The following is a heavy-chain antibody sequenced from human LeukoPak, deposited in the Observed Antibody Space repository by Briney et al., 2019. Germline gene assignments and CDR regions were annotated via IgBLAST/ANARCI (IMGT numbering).Heavy chain of an antibody. CDR3: ARRRRTYGAFI. D-gene: IGHD4-17*01. Sequence: SETLSLTCAVYGGSFSGYYWSWIRQPPGKGLEWIGEINHSGSTNYNPSLKSRVTISVDTSKNQFSLKLSSVTAADTAVYYCARRRRTYGAFIWGQGPMVTVSS. V-gene: IGHV4-34*01. CDR1: GGSFSGYY. J-gene: IGHJ3*02. CDR2: INHSGST.